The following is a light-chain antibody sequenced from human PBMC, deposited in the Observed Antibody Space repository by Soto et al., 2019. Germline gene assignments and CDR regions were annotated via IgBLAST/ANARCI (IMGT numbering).Light chain of an antibody. CDR1: QDISNY. J-gene: IGKJ3*01. CDR3: QQSDNLPPFT. CDR2: DAS. V-gene: IGKV1-33*01. Sequence: DIQMTQSPSSLSASVGDRVTITCQASQDISNYLNWYQQKPGKAPKLLIYDASNLETGVPSRFSGSGSGTDFTFTISSRQPEDIATYYYQQSDNLPPFTFGPGTKVDIK.